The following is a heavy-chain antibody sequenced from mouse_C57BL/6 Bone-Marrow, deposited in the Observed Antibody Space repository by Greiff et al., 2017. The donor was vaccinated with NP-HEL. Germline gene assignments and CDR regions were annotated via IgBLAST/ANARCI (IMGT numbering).Heavy chain of an antibody. CDR2: IYPRSGNT. Sequence: LEESGAELARPGASVKLSCKASGYTFTSYGISWVKQRTGQGLEWIGEIYPRSGNTYYNEKFKGKATLTADKSSSTAYMELRSLTSEDSAVYFCARSYGNYLDYWGQGTSVTVSS. D-gene: IGHD2-1*01. CDR1: GYTFTSYG. CDR3: ARSYGNYLDY. J-gene: IGHJ4*01. V-gene: IGHV1-81*01.